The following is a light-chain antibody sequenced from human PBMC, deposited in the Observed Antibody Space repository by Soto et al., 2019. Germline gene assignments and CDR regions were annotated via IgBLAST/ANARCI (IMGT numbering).Light chain of an antibody. CDR1: SSDFGTYNY. Sequence: QSALTQPASVSGSPGQSITISCTGSSSDFGTYNYLSWYQQHPGKAPKLMIYEVSDRPSGISNRFSGSKSGNTASLTISGLQAEDEADYYCSSYTSSGTHWVFGGGTKVTVL. J-gene: IGLJ3*02. V-gene: IGLV2-14*01. CDR2: EVS. CDR3: SSYTSSGTHWV.